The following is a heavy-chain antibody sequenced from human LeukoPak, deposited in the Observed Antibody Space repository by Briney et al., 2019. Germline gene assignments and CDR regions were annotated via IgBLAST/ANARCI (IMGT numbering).Heavy chain of an antibody. CDR1: GGSISSYY. D-gene: IGHD3-10*01. CDR2: IYSSGST. Sequence: SETLSLTCTVSGGSISSYYWSWIRQPPGKDLDWIGFIYSSGSTNYNPSLKSRVTISVDTSKNQFSLKLSSVTAADTAVYYCARDRRITMVRGPPAWFDPWGQGTLVTVSS. CDR3: ARDRRITMVRGPPAWFDP. V-gene: IGHV4-59*01. J-gene: IGHJ5*02.